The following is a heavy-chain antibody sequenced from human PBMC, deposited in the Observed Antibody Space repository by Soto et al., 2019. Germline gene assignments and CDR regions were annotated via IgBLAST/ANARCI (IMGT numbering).Heavy chain of an antibody. CDR1: GFTFSSYG. Sequence: QVQLVESGGGVVQPGRSLRLSCAASGFTFSSYGMHWVRQAPGKGLEWVAVIWYDGSNKYYADSVKGRFTISRDNSKNTLYLQMNSLRAEDTAVYYCARNPFEGYYEGSFDIWGQGTMVTVSS. J-gene: IGHJ3*02. D-gene: IGHD3-22*01. CDR3: ARNPFEGYYEGSFDI. V-gene: IGHV3-33*01. CDR2: IWYDGSNK.